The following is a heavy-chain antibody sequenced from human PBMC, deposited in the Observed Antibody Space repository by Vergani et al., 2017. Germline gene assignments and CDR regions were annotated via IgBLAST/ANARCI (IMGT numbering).Heavy chain of an antibody. V-gene: IGHV3-30*02. CDR2: IQFDGSNQ. D-gene: IGHD3-16*01. Sequence: VQLVESGGGLVQPGGSLRLSCAASGLTSSSYWMSWVRQAPGKGLEWVAFIQFDGSNQYYADSVKGRFTLSRDFSKNTLYLQMNSLRTDDTATYYCAKHFRGWGIDYWGQGTQVIVSS. CDR1: GLTSSSYW. CDR3: AKHFRGWGIDY. J-gene: IGHJ4*02.